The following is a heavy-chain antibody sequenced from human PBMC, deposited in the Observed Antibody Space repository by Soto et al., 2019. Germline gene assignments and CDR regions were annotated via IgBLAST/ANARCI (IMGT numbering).Heavy chain of an antibody. J-gene: IGHJ5*02. CDR2: IYYSGST. V-gene: IGHV4-39*01. CDR3: ARSDYGDYVVSSPYNWFAP. CDR1: GGSISSSSYY. Sequence: PSETLSLTCTVSGGSISSSSYYWGWIRQPPGKGLEWIGSIYYSGSTYYNPSLKSRVTISVDTSKNQFSLKLSSVTAADTAVYYCARSDYGDYVVSSPYNWFAPWGQGTQVTVS. D-gene: IGHD4-17*01.